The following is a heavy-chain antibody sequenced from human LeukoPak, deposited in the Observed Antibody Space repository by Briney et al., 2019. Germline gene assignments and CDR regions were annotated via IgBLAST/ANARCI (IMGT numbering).Heavy chain of an antibody. Sequence: SETLSLTCTVSGDSISNYYWGWIRQPPGKRLEWIGYVYYGRSTDYNPSLKSRVTISIDASKNQFSLKLSSVTAADTAVYYCAIDILTGYALDYWGQGTLVTVSS. V-gene: IGHV4-59*12. CDR2: VYYGRST. D-gene: IGHD3-9*01. J-gene: IGHJ4*02. CDR1: GDSISNYY. CDR3: AIDILTGYALDY.